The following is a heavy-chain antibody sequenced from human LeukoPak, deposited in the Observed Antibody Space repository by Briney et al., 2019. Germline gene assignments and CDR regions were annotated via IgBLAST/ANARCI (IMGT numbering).Heavy chain of an antibody. D-gene: IGHD3-22*01. CDR3: ARLGDSSGYYVDY. Sequence: PSETLSLTCTVSGGSISSYYWSWIRQPPGKGLEWIGYIYYSGSTNYNPSLKSRVTISIDTSKNQFSLKLSSVTAADTAVYYCARLGDSSGYYVDYWGQGTLVTVSS. V-gene: IGHV4-59*08. J-gene: IGHJ4*02. CDR2: IYYSGST. CDR1: GGSISSYY.